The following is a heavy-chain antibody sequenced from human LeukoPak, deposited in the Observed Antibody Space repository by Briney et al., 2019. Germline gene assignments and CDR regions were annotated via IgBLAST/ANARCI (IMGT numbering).Heavy chain of an antibody. CDR2: ISYDGSNK. CDR1: GFTFSSYG. Sequence: GRSLRLSCAASGFTFSSYGMHWVRQAPGKGLEWVAVISYDGSNKYYADSVKGRFTISRDNSKNTLYLQMNSLRAEDTAVYYCAKDVGTWSLVVVVAAIDYWGQGTLVTVSS. V-gene: IGHV3-30*18. CDR3: AKDVGTWSLVVVVAAIDY. J-gene: IGHJ4*02. D-gene: IGHD2-15*01.